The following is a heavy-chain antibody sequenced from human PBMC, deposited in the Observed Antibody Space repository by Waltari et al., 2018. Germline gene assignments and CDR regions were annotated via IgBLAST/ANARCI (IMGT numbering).Heavy chain of an antibody. CDR2: IHTDGSGT. CDR1: GFRLSRCW. J-gene: IGHJ4*02. D-gene: IGHD3-9*01. V-gene: IGHV3-74*01. Sequence: EVQLVESGGDLVQPGGSLRLSCEASGFRLSRCWMALVRQAPGKGPVWVSRIHTDGSGTRYADSVEGRFTISRDNTKNTLYLQMNSLRVEDTAVYYCARGGHVDWLPPDYWGQGTLVTVSS. CDR3: ARGGHVDWLPPDY.